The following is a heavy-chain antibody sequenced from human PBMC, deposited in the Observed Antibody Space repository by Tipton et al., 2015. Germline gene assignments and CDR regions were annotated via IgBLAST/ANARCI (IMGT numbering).Heavy chain of an antibody. Sequence: SLRLSCAASGFSFATFGMHWVRQAPGKGPVWLSETDTAGGRTLYADSVKGRFTISRDNAKNTLYLQMNSLRAEDTAVYYCAKDPIVVVPAAPYFDYWGQGTLVTVSS. CDR3: AKDPIVVVPAAPYFDY. CDR1: GFSFATFG. J-gene: IGHJ4*02. V-gene: IGHV3-74*03. D-gene: IGHD2-2*01. CDR2: TDTAGGRT.